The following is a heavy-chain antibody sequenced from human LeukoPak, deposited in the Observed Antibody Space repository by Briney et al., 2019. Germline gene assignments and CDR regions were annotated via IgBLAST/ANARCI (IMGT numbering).Heavy chain of an antibody. CDR1: GGSFSGYY. V-gene: IGHV4-34*01. CDR3: ARGNRAIFGVVHSYYMDV. Sequence: PSETLSLTCAVYGGSFSGYYWSWIRQPPGKGLDWIGEINHSGSTNYNPSLKSRVTISVDTSKNQFSLKLSSVTAADTAVYYCARGNRAIFGVVHSYYMDVWGKGATVTVSS. CDR2: INHSGST. J-gene: IGHJ6*03. D-gene: IGHD3-3*01.